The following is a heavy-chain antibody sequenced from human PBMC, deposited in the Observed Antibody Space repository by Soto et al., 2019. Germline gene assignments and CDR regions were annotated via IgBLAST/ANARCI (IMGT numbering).Heavy chain of an antibody. V-gene: IGHV1-69*01. D-gene: IGHD3-22*01. CDR3: ARGWGYDSNDYYYAY. Sequence: QVQLVQSGAEVRKPGSSVKVSCKASGGTFSRHAISWVRQAPGQGLEWMGGLIPIFGTANHAQKFQVRVTIIADESTCTVYMELSSLRSEDTAMYYCARGWGYDSNDYYYAYWGQGTLVIVSS. J-gene: IGHJ4*02. CDR2: LIPIFGTA. CDR1: GGTFSRHA.